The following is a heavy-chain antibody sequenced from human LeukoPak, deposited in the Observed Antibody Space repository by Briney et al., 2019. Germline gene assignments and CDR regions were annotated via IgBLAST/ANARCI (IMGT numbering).Heavy chain of an antibody. Sequence: PGGSLRLSCAASGFTFSSYGMHWVRQAPGKGREWVAVIWYDGSNKYYADSVKGRFTISRDNSKNTLYLQMNSLRAEDTAVYYCARDMSYYFDYWGQGTLVTVSS. CDR3: ARDMSYYFDY. J-gene: IGHJ4*02. CDR2: IWYDGSNK. CDR1: GFTFSSYG. V-gene: IGHV3-33*01.